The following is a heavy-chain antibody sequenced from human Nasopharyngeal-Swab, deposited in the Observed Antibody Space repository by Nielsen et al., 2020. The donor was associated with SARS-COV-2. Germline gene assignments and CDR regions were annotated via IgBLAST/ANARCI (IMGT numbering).Heavy chain of an antibody. CDR2: ISWNSGSI. V-gene: IGHV3-9*01. D-gene: IGHD3-22*01. CDR3: ARSEDYYDSSGYYYVEGYFDY. J-gene: IGHJ4*02. Sequence: SLKISCAASGFTFDDYAMHWVRQAPGKGLEWVSGISWNSGSIGYADSVKGRFTISRDNAKNSLYLQMNSLRAEDTAVYYCARSEDYYDSSGYYYVEGYFDYWGQGTLVTVSS. CDR1: GFTFDDYA.